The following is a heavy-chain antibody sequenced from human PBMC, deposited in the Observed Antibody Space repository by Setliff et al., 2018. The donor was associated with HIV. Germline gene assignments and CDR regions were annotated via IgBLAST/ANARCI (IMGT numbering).Heavy chain of an antibody. J-gene: IGHJ3*02. CDR1: GGSISSYY. D-gene: IGHD3-22*01. V-gene: IGHV4-59*01. CDR2: IYYSGST. Sequence: PSETLSLTRTVSGGSISSYYWSWIRQPPGKGLEWIGYIYYSGSTNYNPSLKSRVTISVDTSKNQFSLKLSSVTAADTAVYYCARDLTPGDDSSGYYLSAAFDIWGQGTMVTVSS. CDR3: ARDLTPGDDSSGYYLSAAFDI.